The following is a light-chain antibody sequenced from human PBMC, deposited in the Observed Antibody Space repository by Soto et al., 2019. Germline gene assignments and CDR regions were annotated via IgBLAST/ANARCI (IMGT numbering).Light chain of an antibody. J-gene: IGKJ2*01. V-gene: IGKV3-20*01. Sequence: EIVLTQSPGTLYLSPGERATLSCRASQSVSSNYLAWYQQKRRQAPRLLLYAASARATGIPDGFSGSGSGTDFTLTISRLEPEDFAVYFCQRYGSSPPRYTFGQGTKLEIK. CDR3: QRYGSSPPRYT. CDR2: AAS. CDR1: QSVSSNY.